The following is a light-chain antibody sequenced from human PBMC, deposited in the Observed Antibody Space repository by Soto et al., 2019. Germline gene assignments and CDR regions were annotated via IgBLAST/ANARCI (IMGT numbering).Light chain of an antibody. J-gene: IGLJ1*01. CDR3: CSYAGSSTDV. CDR2: EVS. Sequence: QFALTQPASVSGSPGQSITISCTGTSSDVGSYNLVSWYQQHPGKAPKLMIYEVSKRPSGVSNRFSGSKSGNTASLTISGLQAEDEADYYCCSYAGSSTDVFGTGTKLTVL. CDR1: SSDVGSYNL. V-gene: IGLV2-23*02.